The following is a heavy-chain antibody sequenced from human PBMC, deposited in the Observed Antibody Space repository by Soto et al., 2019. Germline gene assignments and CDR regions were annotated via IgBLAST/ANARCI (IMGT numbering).Heavy chain of an antibody. V-gene: IGHV1-69*06. Sequence: SVKVSCKASGGTFSSYAISWVRQAPGQGLEWTGGIIPIFGTANYAQKFQGRVTITADKSTSTAYMELSSLRSEDTAVYYCASPGLRCLEWSLHYYYGMDVWGQGTTVTVSS. D-gene: IGHD3-3*01. CDR3: ASPGLRCLEWSLHYYYGMDV. J-gene: IGHJ6*02. CDR2: IIPIFGTA. CDR1: GGTFSSYA.